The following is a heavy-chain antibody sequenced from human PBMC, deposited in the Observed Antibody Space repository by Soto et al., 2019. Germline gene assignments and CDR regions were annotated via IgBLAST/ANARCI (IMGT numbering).Heavy chain of an antibody. J-gene: IGHJ6*03. CDR1: GFTFSNAW. Sequence: GGSLRLSCAASGFTFSNAWMSWVRQAPGKGLEWVGRIKSKTDGGTTDYAAPVKGRFTISRDDSKNTLYLQMNSLKTEDTAVYYCTTDLNPAGDPYYYYYYMDVWGKGTTVTVSS. CDR2: IKSKTDGGTT. D-gene: IGHD3-16*01. CDR3: TTDLNPAGDPYYYYYYMDV. V-gene: IGHV3-15*01.